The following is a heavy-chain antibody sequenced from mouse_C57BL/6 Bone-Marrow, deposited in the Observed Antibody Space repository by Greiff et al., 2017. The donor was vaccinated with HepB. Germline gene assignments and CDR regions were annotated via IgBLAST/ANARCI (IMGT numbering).Heavy chain of an antibody. J-gene: IGHJ4*01. D-gene: IGHD2-2*01. V-gene: IGHV1-76*01. Sequence: VQLQQSGAELVRPGASVKLSCKASDYTFTDYYINWVKQRPGQGLEWIARIYPGSGNTYYNEKFKGKATLTAEKSSSTAYMQLSSLTSEDSAVYFCARRIYYGYDGGAYYAMDYWGQGTSVTVSS. CDR1: DYTFTDYY. CDR2: IYPGSGNT. CDR3: ARRIYYGYDGGAYYAMDY.